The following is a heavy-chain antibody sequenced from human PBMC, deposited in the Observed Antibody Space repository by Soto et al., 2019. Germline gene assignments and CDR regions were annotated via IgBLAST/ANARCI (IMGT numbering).Heavy chain of an antibody. J-gene: IGHJ4*02. CDR1: GFTFSSYW. D-gene: IGHD6-13*01. V-gene: IGHV3-7*05. Sequence: EVQVVESGGGLVQPGGSLRLSCAASGFTFSSYWMSWVRQAPGKGLEWVANINQDGSEKNYVDSVKGRFTISRDNAKNSLYLQMNSLRAEDTAVYYCATYSSNWYGRKGDHWGQGTLVTVSS. CDR2: INQDGSEK. CDR3: ATYSSNWYGRKGDH.